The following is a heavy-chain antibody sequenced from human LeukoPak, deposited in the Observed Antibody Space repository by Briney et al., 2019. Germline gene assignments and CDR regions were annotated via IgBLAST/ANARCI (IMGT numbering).Heavy chain of an antibody. CDR3: AKEIGGSFDY. Sequence: PGGSLRLSCAASGFIFGSYVMHWVRQAPGKGLEWVAVISYDGNNKYYADSVKGRFTISRDNSKNTLFLQMNSLRAEDTAVFYCAKEIGGSFDYWGQGTLVTVSS. V-gene: IGHV3-30*18. D-gene: IGHD3-16*01. CDR1: GFIFGSYV. J-gene: IGHJ4*02. CDR2: ISYDGNNK.